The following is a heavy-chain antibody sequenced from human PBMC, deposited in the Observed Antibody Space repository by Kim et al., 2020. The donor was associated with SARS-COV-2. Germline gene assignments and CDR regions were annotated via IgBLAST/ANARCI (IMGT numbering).Heavy chain of an antibody. Sequence: IPSLKSRVTISVDTSKNQFSLKLSSVTAADTAVYYCAGGMGCSGGSCNDYWGQGTLVTVSS. D-gene: IGHD2-15*01. J-gene: IGHJ4*02. CDR3: AGGMGCSGGSCNDY. V-gene: IGHV4-59*09.